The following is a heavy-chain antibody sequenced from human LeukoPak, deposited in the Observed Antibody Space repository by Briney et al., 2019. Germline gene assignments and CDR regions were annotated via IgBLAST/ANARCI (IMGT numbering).Heavy chain of an antibody. CDR2: ISVRSNYI. J-gene: IGHJ4*02. V-gene: IGHV3-21*01. D-gene: IGHD3-22*01. CDR1: GYTFSSFS. CDR3: VRLRRNYDSSGYYYYYDY. Sequence: GGSLRLSCVASGYTFSSFSINWVRQAPGKGREGVSSISVRSNYIYYADSVRGRFSISRDDARNSLYLQMDSLRGDDTAVYYCVRLRRNYDSSGYYYYYDYWGQGTLVTVSS.